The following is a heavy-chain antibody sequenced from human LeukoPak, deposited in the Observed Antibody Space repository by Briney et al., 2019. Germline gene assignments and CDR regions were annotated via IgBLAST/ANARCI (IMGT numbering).Heavy chain of an antibody. CDR2: ISYDGSNK. V-gene: IGHV3-30-3*01. CDR3: ARDTYYYDSSGYPADYYGMDV. Sequence: GGSLRLSCAASGFTFSSYAMSWVRQAPGKGLEWVAVISYDGSNKYYADSVKGRFTISRDNSKNTLYLQVNSLRAEDTAVYYCARDTYYYDSSGYPADYYGMDVWGQGTTVTVSS. CDR1: GFTFSSYA. J-gene: IGHJ6*02. D-gene: IGHD3-22*01.